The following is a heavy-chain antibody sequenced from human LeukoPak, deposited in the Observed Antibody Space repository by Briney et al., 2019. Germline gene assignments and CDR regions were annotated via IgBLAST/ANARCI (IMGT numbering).Heavy chain of an antibody. J-gene: IGHJ4*02. CDR3: AKGTSSSCYSAPNY. CDR1: GFTVSNNY. CDR2: IYSGGGT. Sequence: GGSLRLSCAASGFTVSNNYMSWVRQAPGKGLEWVSVIYSGGGTFYSDSVKGRFTISRDNSKNTLSLQLNSLRAEDTAVYYCAKGTSSSCYSAPNYWGQGTLVTVSS. V-gene: IGHV3-53*01. D-gene: IGHD2-15*01.